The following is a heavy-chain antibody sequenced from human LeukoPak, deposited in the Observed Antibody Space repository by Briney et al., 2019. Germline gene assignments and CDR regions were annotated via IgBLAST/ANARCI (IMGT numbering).Heavy chain of an antibody. D-gene: IGHD3-9*01. CDR1: GFTFSNFV. J-gene: IGHJ4*02. CDR2: INDNGYNT. Sequence: PGGSLRLSCSASGFTFSNFVMHWVRQAPGKGLEYVAIINDNGYNTDYAGSVKGRFTVARDNSKNTLYLQMSSLRPEDTAVYYCARDGYDILTGYYSGYWGQGTLVTVSS. V-gene: IGHV3-64D*09. CDR3: ARDGYDILTGYYSGY.